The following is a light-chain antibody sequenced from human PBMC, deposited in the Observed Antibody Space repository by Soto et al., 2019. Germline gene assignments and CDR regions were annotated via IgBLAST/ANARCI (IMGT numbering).Light chain of an antibody. J-gene: IGKJ3*01. CDR1: QGISSY. V-gene: IGKV1-9*01. CDR3: QQLNSYPPLFS. Sequence: DIQLTQSPSFLSAPVGDRVTITCRASQGISSYLAWYQQKPGKAPKLLIYAASTLQSGVPSRFSGSGSGTEFTLTISSLQPEDFATYYCQQLNSYPPLFSFGPGTKVDIK. CDR2: AAS.